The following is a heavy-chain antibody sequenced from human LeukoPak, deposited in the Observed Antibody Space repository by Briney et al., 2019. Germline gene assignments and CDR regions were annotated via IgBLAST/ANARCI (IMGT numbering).Heavy chain of an antibody. CDR3: VLDLFSSFAFDI. V-gene: IGHV3-74*01. D-gene: IGHD3/OR15-3a*01. CDR2: INSDGSST. J-gene: IGHJ3*02. CDR1: GFTFSRYW. Sequence: GGSLRLSCAASGFTFSRYWMHWVRHAPGKGLLWVSRINSDGSSTYCADSVKGRFTTSRDNAKNALHLQMNSLIAEDTAVYYCVLDLFSSFAFDIWGQGTMVTVSS.